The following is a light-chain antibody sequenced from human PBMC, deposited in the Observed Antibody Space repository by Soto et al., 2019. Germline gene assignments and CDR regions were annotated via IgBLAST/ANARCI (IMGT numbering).Light chain of an antibody. J-gene: IGLJ2*01. CDR1: SGSVSTSYY. Sequence: QTVVTQEPSFSVSPGGTVTLTCGLSSGSVSTSYYPSWYQQTPGQAPRTLIFSTNTRSSGVPDRFSGSILGNKAALTITGAQADDESDYYCVLYMVSAISLFGGGTKLTVL. V-gene: IGLV8-61*01. CDR3: VLYMVSAISL. CDR2: STN.